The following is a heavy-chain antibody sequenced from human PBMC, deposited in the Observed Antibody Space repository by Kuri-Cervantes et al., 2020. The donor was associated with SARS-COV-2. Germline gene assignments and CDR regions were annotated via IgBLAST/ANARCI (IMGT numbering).Heavy chain of an antibody. D-gene: IGHD3-22*01. V-gene: IGHV3-23*01. CDR3: ARGKSSGYYEPALYFDY. CDR2: ISGSGGST. CDR1: GFTFSSYA. Sequence: GGSLRLSCAASGFTFSSYAMSWVRQAPGKGLEWVSAISGSGGSTYYADSVKGRFTISRDNSKNTLYLQMNSLRAEDTAVYYCARGKSSGYYEPALYFDYWGQGTRVTVSS. J-gene: IGHJ4*02.